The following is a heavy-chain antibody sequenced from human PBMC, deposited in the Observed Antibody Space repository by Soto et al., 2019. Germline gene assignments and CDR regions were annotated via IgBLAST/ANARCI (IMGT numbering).Heavy chain of an antibody. CDR2: ISAYNGNT. J-gene: IGHJ5*02. D-gene: IGHD6-13*01. Sequence: SVKVSCKASGYTFTSYGISWVRQAPGQGLEWMGWISAYNGNTNYAQKLQGRVTMTTDTSTSTAYMELRSLRSDDTAVYYCARDVAAAGTVWFDPWGQGTLVTVSS. V-gene: IGHV1-18*01. CDR1: GYTFTSYG. CDR3: ARDVAAAGTVWFDP.